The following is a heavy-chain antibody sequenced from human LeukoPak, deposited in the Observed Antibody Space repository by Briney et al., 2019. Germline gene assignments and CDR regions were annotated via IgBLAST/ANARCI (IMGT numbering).Heavy chain of an antibody. CDR1: GLTFSSYW. CDR2: IKQDGSEK. J-gene: IGHJ3*02. V-gene: IGHV3-7*01. Sequence: PGGSLRLSCAASGLTFSSYWMSWVRQAPGKGLEWVANIKQDGSEKYYVDSVKGRFTISRDNAMNSLYLQMNSLRAEDTAVYYCAGRPPAAGAWSAFDIWGQGTMVTVSS. CDR3: AGRPPAAGAWSAFDI. D-gene: IGHD2-2*01.